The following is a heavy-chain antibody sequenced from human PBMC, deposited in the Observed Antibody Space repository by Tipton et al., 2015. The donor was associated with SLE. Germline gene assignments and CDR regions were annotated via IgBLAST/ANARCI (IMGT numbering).Heavy chain of an antibody. Sequence: TLSLTCAVYGGSFSGYYWSWIRQPPGKGLEWIGEINHSESTNYNPSLKSRVTISVDTSKNQFSLKLSSVTAADTAVYYCARRRYFDYWGQGTLVTVSS. CDR1: GGSFSGYY. J-gene: IGHJ4*02. V-gene: IGHV4-34*01. CDR3: ARRRYFDY. CDR2: INHSEST.